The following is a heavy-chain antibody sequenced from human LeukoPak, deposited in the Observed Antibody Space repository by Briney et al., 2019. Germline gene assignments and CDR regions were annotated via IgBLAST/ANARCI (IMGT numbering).Heavy chain of an antibody. J-gene: IGHJ4*02. Sequence: GASVKVSCKASGYTFTGYYMHWVRQAPGQGLEWMGWINPNSGGTNYAQKFQGRVTMTRDTSISTAYMELSRLRSDDTAVYYCARVLLRSAYDSSGYSRPFDYWGQGTLVTVSS. D-gene: IGHD3-22*01. V-gene: IGHV1-2*02. CDR1: GYTFTGYY. CDR2: INPNSGGT. CDR3: ARVLLRSAYDSSGYSRPFDY.